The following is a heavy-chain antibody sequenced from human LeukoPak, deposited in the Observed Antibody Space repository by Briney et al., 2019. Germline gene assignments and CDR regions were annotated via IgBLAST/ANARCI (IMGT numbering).Heavy chain of an antibody. CDR1: GFTFSSYE. D-gene: IGHD2-15*01. J-gene: IGHJ3*02. Sequence: GGSLRLSCAASGFTFSSYEMNWVRQAPGKGLEWVSYISSSGSTIYYADSVKGRFTISRDNAKNSLYLQMNSLRAEDTAVYYCAKDIVVVVAATLGGGAFDIWGQGTMVTVSS. CDR3: AKDIVVVVAATLGGGAFDI. CDR2: ISSSGSTI. V-gene: IGHV3-48*03.